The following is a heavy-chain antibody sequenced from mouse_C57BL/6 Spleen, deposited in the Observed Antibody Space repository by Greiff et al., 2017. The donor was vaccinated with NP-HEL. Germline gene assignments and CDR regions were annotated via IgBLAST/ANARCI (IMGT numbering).Heavy chain of an antibody. D-gene: IGHD2-1*01. CDR1: GYTFTDYY. J-gene: IGHJ4*01. Sequence: EVQLQQSGPVLVKPGASVKMSCKASGYTFTDYYMNWVKQSHGKSLEWIGVINPYNGGTSYNQKFKGKATLTVDKSSSTAYMELNSLTSEDSAVYYCARREIYGTYYYAMDYWGQGTSVTVSS. V-gene: IGHV1-19*01. CDR3: ARREIYGTYYYAMDY. CDR2: INPYNGGT.